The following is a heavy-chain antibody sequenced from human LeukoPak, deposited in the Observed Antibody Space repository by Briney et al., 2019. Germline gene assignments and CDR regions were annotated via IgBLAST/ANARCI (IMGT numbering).Heavy chain of an antibody. V-gene: IGHV3-23*01. CDR1: GFTFSTYA. Sequence: GGSLRLSCVASGFTFSTYAMSWVRQAPGKGLEWVSSISGSGGSTYYAEFVKGRSTISRDNSKNTLYLRMNSLRAEDTAVYYCVKGGQRYDFWRFDYWGQGTLVSVSS. CDR2: ISGSGGST. D-gene: IGHD3-3*01. J-gene: IGHJ4*02. CDR3: VKGGQRYDFWRFDY.